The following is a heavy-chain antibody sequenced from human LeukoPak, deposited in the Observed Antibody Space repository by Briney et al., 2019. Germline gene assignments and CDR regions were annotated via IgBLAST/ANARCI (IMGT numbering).Heavy chain of an antibody. J-gene: IGHJ4*02. V-gene: IGHV3-30-3*01. D-gene: IGHD2-2*01. CDR3: ASYWRYCSSTSCPSVEYFDY. CDR2: ISYDGSNK. CDR1: GFTFSGYP. Sequence: GGSLRLSCAAFGFTFSGYPIHWVRQAPGKGLEWVAVISYDGSNKYYADSVKGRFTISRDNSRNTLYLQMNSLRAEDTAVYYCASYWRYCSSTSCPSVEYFDYWGQGTLVTVSS.